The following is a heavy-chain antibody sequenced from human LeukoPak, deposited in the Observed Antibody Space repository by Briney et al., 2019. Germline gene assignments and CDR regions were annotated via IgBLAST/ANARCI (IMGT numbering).Heavy chain of an antibody. D-gene: IGHD5-18*01. V-gene: IGHV4-34*01. CDR1: GGSFSGYY. Sequence: SETLSLTCAVYGGSFSGYYWSWIRQPPGEGLEWIGEINHSGSTNYNPSLKSRVTISVDTSKNQFSLKLSSVTAADTAVYYCARTNWIQLWSIDYWGQGTLVTVSS. CDR2: INHSGST. J-gene: IGHJ4*02. CDR3: ARTNWIQLWSIDY.